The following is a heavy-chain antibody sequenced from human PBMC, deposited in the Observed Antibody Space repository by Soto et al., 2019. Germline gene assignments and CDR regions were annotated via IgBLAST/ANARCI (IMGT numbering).Heavy chain of an antibody. Sequence: GASVKVSCKASGYTFTSYAMHWVRQAPGQRLEWMGWINAGNGNTKYSQKFQGRVTITRDTSASTAYMELNSLRAEDTAVYYCARDTARGMVRIYYGMDVWGQGTTVTVSS. J-gene: IGHJ6*02. V-gene: IGHV1-3*01. CDR3: ARDTARGMVRIYYGMDV. D-gene: IGHD3-10*01. CDR1: GYTFTSYA. CDR2: INAGNGNT.